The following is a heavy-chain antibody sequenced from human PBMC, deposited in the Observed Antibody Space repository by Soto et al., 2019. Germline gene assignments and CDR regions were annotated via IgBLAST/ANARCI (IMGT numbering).Heavy chain of an antibody. CDR3: ARDGYCTNGVCSHDS. D-gene: IGHD2-8*01. CDR2: IIPIFGTA. V-gene: IGHV1-69*01. J-gene: IGHJ4*02. Sequence: QVQLVQSGAEVKKPGSSVKVSCKASGGTFSSYAISWVRQAPGQGLEWMGGIIPIFGTANYAQKFQGRVTITADESTSTADMELSSLRSEDTAVYYCARDGYCTNGVCSHDSLGQGTLVTVSS. CDR1: GGTFSSYA.